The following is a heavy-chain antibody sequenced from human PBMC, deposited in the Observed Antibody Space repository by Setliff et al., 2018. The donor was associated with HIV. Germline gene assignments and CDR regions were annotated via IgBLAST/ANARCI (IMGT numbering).Heavy chain of an antibody. J-gene: IGHJ4*02. D-gene: IGHD3-3*01. Sequence: PGGSLRLSCAASGFSFNNAWMSWVRQAPGKGLEWIGRIKSKTHGGTTDYGAPAQGRFTISRDDSKTTLYLQINSLRAEDTAVYYCASVSDFWSVSFGYWGQGALVTVSS. CDR2: IKSKTHGGTT. CDR1: GFSFNNAW. CDR3: ASVSDFWSVSFGY. V-gene: IGHV3-15*01.